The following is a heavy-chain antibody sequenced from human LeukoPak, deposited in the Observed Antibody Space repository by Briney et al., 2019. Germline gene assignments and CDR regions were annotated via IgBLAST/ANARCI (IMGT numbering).Heavy chain of an antibody. D-gene: IGHD6-13*01. J-gene: IGHJ3*02. CDR3: AGRIIADGIDAFPT. CDR2: TYYRSKWYN. V-gene: IGHV6-1*01. Sequence: SQTLALTCGISGDSVSSNKAIWHWIRQSPSRGLEWLGRTYYRSKWYNDYAGIVKGRLTINPDTSKNQFSLQLNSVTPEDTAVYYCAGRIIADGIDAFPTGGQGTRVTVSS. CDR1: GDSVSSNKAI.